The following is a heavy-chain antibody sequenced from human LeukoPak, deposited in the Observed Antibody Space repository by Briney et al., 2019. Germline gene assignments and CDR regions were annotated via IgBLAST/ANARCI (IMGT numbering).Heavy chain of an antibody. J-gene: IGHJ6*03. CDR3: ASQGADYHYYYIDV. V-gene: IGHV4-39*01. CDR1: GGSISSSSYY. D-gene: IGHD4/OR15-4a*01. CDR2: IYRSGDT. Sequence: SETLSLTCTVSGGSISSSSYYWGWIRQPPGKGLEWIGSIYRSGDTYYNPSFKSRVTISVDTSKNQLSLKVTSVTAADTAVYYCASQGADYHYYYIDVWGEGTTVTVSS.